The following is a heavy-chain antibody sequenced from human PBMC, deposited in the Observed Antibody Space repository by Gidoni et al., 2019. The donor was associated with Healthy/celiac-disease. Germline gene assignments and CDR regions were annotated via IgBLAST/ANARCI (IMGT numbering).Heavy chain of an antibody. CDR1: GGTFSSSA. J-gene: IGHJ6*03. D-gene: IGHD6-13*01. V-gene: IGHV1-69*01. Sequence: QVQLVQSGAEVKKPGSSVKVSCKASGGTFSSSAISWVRRAPGQGLEWMGGIIPIFGTANSAQKFQARVTITADESTSTAYMELSSLRSEDTAVYYCARARVSSSWYNFVRHYYYYMDVWGKGTTVTVSS. CDR2: IIPIFGTA. CDR3: ARARVSSSWYNFVRHYYYYMDV.